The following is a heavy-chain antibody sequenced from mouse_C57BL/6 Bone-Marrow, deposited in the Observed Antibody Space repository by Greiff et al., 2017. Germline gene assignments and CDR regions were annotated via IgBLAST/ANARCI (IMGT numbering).Heavy chain of an antibody. Sequence: QVQLQQPGAELVRPGSSVKLSCKASGYTFTSYWMAWVKQRPGQGLEWIGNIYPSDSETHYNQKFKDKATLTVDKSSSTAYMQLSSLTSEDSAVXYCAYYSNSFAYWGQGTLVTVSA. V-gene: IGHV1-61*01. CDR1: GYTFTSYW. J-gene: IGHJ3*01. CDR2: IYPSDSET. CDR3: AYYSNSFAY. D-gene: IGHD2-5*01.